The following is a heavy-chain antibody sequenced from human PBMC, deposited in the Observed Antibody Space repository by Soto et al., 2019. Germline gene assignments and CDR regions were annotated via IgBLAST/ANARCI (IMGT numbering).Heavy chain of an antibody. CDR1: GADINTYS. CDR2: IYTSASI. CDR3: ARDREAGYNFYYGMDV. D-gene: IGHD6-19*01. V-gene: IGHV4-4*07. J-gene: IGHJ6*02. Sequence: SETLSLTCSVSGADINTYSWTWIRLPDGKGLEWICRIYTSASINYNPSLKGRVTLSVDTSTNQVSLRLASVTAADTAIYYCARDREAGYNFYYGMDVWGQGTTVTVSS.